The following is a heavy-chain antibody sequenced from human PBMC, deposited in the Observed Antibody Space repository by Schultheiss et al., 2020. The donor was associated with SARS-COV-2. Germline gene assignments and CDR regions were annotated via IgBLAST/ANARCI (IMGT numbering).Heavy chain of an antibody. J-gene: IGHJ4*02. CDR1: GFTFSSYA. CDR3: ARGGPIVATIHSGSSFDY. D-gene: IGHD5-12*01. CDR2: ISGSGGST. V-gene: IGHV3-23*01. Sequence: GGSLRLSCAASGFTFSSYAMSWVRQAPGKGLEWVSAISGSGGSTYYADSVKGRFTISRDNAKNSLYLQMNSLRDEDTAVYYCARGGPIVATIHSGSSFDYWGQGTLVTVSS.